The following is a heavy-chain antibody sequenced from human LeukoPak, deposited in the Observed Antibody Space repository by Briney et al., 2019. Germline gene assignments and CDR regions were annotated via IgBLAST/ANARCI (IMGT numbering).Heavy chain of an antibody. CDR2: IIPIFGTA. CDR1: GGTFSSYA. CDR3: ARDYSGYEGFDS. J-gene: IGHJ4*02. Sequence: SVKVSCKASGGTFSSYAISWVRQAPGQGLEWMGGIIPIFGTANYAQKFQGRVTITADESTSTAYMELSSLRSEDTAVYYCARDYSGYEGFDSWGQGTLVTVSS. D-gene: IGHD5-12*01. V-gene: IGHV1-69*01.